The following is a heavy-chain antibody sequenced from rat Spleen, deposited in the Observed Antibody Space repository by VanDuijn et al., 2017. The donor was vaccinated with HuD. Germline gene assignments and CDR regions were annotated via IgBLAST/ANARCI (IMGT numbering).Heavy chain of an antibody. CDR3: TRAYWGYYYSGSGDWYFDF. CDR1: GFTFNNYW. CDR2: ITNTGGST. J-gene: IGHJ1*01. D-gene: IGHD1-1*01. Sequence: EVQLVESGGGLVQPGRSLKLSCVASGFTFNNYWMTWIRQAPGKGLEWVASITNTGGSTYYPDSVKGRFTISRDNAKSTLYLQMNSLRSEDTATYYCTRAYWGYYYSGSGDWYFDFWGPGTMVTVSS. V-gene: IGHV5-31*01.